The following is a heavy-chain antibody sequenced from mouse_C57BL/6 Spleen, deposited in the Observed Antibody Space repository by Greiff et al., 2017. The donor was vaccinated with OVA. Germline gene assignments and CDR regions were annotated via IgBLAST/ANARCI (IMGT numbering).Heavy chain of an antibody. D-gene: IGHD1-1*01. V-gene: IGHV1-64*01. CDR3: ASSTVVADYAMDY. J-gene: IGHJ4*01. CDR1: GYTFTSYW. CDR2: IHPNSGST. Sequence: QVQLQQPGAELVKPGASVKLSCKASGYTFTSYWMHWVKQRPGQGLEWIGMIHPNSGSTNYNEKFKSKATLTVDKSSSTAYMQLSSLTSEDSAVYYWASSTVVADYAMDYWGQGTSVTVSS.